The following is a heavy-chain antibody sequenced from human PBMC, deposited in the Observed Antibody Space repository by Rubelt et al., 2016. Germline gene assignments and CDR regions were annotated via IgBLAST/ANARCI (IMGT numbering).Heavy chain of an antibody. CDR3: ARGEMATGVDY. J-gene: IGHJ4*02. Sequence: QVQLQESGPGLVKPSETLSLTCTVSGGSISSYYWSWIRQPPGKGLELIGYISYCGCINYNPYLRSRVTISVDTSKDQFSLKLTSVTAADTAVYYCARGEMATGVDYWGQGTLVTVSS. CDR2: ISYCGCI. D-gene: IGHD5-24*01. CDR1: GGSISSYY. V-gene: IGHV4-59*01.